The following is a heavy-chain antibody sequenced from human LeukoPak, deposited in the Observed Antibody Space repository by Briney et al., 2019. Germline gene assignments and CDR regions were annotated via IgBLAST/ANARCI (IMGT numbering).Heavy chain of an antibody. J-gene: IGHJ1*01. V-gene: IGHV4-59*01. CDR1: GGSISNYY. CDR3: AREGNSFGYYFHY. CDR2: IYYSGST. Sequence: SETLSLTCIVSGGSISNYYWSWIRQSPGKGLEWIRYIYYSGSTNYNPSLKSRVTISADTSKKQISLKLSSVTAADTAVYYCAREGNSFGYYFHYWGQGTLVTVSS. D-gene: IGHD3-22*01.